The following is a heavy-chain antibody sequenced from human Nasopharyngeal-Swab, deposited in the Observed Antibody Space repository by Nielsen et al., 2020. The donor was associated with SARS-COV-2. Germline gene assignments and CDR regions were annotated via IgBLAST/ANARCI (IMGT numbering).Heavy chain of an antibody. CDR2: ISGSGGST. CDR3: AKDKLRSTVTASFDY. V-gene: IGHV3-23*01. Sequence: GGSLRLSCAASGFTFSSYAMSWVRQAPGKGLEWVSAISGSGGSTYYADSVKGRFTISRDNSKNTLYLQMNSLRAEDTAVYYCAKDKLRSTVTASFDYWGQGTLVTVSS. D-gene: IGHD2-21*02. CDR1: GFTFSSYA. J-gene: IGHJ4*02.